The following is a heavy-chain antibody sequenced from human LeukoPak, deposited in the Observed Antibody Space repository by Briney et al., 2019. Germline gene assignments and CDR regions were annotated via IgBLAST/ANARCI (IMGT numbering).Heavy chain of an antibody. CDR2: IFYSGST. V-gene: IGHV4-39*07. J-gene: IGHJ4*02. CDR3: ARGAIPHDYFDY. CDR1: GGSISTSNYY. Sequence: SETLSLTCTVSGGSISTSNYYWGWIRQPPGKGLEWIGNIFYSGSTYYSPSLKSRVTISLDTSRNQFSLKLNSVTAADTAVYYCARGAIPHDYFDYWGQGTLVTVSS.